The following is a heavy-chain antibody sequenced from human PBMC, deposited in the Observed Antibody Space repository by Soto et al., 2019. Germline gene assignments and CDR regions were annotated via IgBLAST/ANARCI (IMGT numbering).Heavy chain of an antibody. D-gene: IGHD3-16*01. J-gene: IGHJ3*02. CDR1: GFTFSSYA. CDR3: ARDDGVWDAFDI. CDR2: ISYDGSNK. Sequence: LRLSCAASGFTFSSYAMHWVRQAPGKGLEWVAVISYDGSNKYYADSVKGRFTISRDNSKNTLYLQMNSLRAEDTAVYYCARDDGVWDAFDIWGQGTMVTVSS. V-gene: IGHV3-30-3*01.